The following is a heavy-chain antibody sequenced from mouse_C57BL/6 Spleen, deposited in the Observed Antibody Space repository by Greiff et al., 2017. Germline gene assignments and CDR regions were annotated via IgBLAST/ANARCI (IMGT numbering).Heavy chain of an antibody. Sequence: QVQLQQPGAELVRPGSSVKLSCKASGYTFTSYWMHWVKQRPIQGLEWIGNIDPSDSETHYNQKFKDKATLTVDKASSTAYMQLSSLSSEHSAVYYCARGGFTTAISTRCYFDYWGQGTTLTVSS. CDR3: ARGGFTTAISTRCYFDY. V-gene: IGHV1-52*01. CDR2: IDPSDSET. CDR1: GYTFTSYW. J-gene: IGHJ2*01. D-gene: IGHD1-1*01.